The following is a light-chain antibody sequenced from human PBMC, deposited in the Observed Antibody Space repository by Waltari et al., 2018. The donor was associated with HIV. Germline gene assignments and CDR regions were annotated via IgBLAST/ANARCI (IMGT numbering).Light chain of an antibody. CDR3: MLSYNGAWV. J-gene: IGLJ3*02. CDR1: TGAVTTGHY. V-gene: IGLV7-46*01. CDR2: ETG. Sequence: QAVVTQAPSLPVSPGGTVTLTCGSRTGAVTTGHYPYWFQQRPGQVPWTLIYETGDNHSWTPARFSGSLLGGKAALTLSGAQPEDEAEYYCMLSYNGAWVFGGGTKVTVL.